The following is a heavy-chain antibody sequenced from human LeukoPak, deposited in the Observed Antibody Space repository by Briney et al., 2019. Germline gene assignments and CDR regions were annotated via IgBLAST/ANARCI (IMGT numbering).Heavy chain of an antibody. D-gene: IGHD3-10*01. CDR1: GYSISSGYY. CDR2: IYHSGST. J-gene: IGHJ4*02. CDR3: ARDRARHFDY. V-gene: IGHV4-38-2*02. Sequence: PSETLSLTCTVSGYSISSGYYWGWIRQPPGKGLEWIGSIYHSGSTYYNPSLKSRVTISVDTSKNQFSLKRSSVTAADTAVYYCARDRARHFDYWGQGTLVTVSS.